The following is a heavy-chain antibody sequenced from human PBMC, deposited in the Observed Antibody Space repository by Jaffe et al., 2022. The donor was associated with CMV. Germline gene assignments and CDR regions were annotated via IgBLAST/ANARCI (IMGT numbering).Heavy chain of an antibody. CDR3: ARGVVVVAATPGVYYYYMDV. J-gene: IGHJ6*03. Sequence: QVQLQQWGAGLLKPSETLSLTCAVYGGSFSGYYWSWIRQPPGKGLEWIGEINHSGSTNYNPSLKSRVTISVDTSKNQFSLKLSSVTAADTAVYYCARGVVVVAATPGVYYYYMDVWGKGTTVTVSS. CDR1: GGSFSGYY. CDR2: INHSGST. D-gene: IGHD2-15*01. V-gene: IGHV4-34*01.